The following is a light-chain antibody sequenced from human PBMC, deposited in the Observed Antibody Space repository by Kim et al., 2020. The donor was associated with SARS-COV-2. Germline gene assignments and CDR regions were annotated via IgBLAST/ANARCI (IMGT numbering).Light chain of an antibody. J-gene: IGKJ2*01. Sequence: SAFAGDRVTITCQASQDINNNLNWYQQKPGKAPRLLIYDVSNLETRVPSRFSGSGSGADFTFTISSLQPEDIGTYYCQHYDSPRRTFGQGTKLEI. V-gene: IGKV1-33*01. CDR3: QHYDSPRRT. CDR2: DVS. CDR1: QDINNN.